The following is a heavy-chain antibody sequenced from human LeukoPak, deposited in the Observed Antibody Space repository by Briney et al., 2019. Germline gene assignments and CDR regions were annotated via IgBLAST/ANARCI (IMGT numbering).Heavy chain of an antibody. CDR3: ARVWLRSGLNFQD. Sequence: GGSLRLSCAASGFTFTTYWMGWVRQAPGKGPEWVANIKQDGGEKYYLDSVRGRFTISRDNAKNSLFLQMNSLRVEDTAVYYCARVWLRSGLNFQDWSQGTLVSVSS. CDR2: IKQDGGEK. CDR1: GFTFTTYW. D-gene: IGHD5-12*01. V-gene: IGHV3-7*02. J-gene: IGHJ1*01.